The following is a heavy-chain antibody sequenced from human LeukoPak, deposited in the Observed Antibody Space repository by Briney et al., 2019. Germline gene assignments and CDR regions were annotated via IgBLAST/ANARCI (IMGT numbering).Heavy chain of an antibody. D-gene: IGHD6-6*01. Sequence: SQTLSLTCTVSGGSVRRANWAWIRQPAGSGLEWIGRIYTSGTTDYNPSLRTRVTISVDASRNQFSLNLSSVTAADTAVYYCARWSGSVTARNYYYYMDVWGEGTTATVSS. V-gene: IGHV4-61*02. CDR1: GGSVRRAN. CDR3: ARWSGSVTARNYYYYMDV. CDR2: IYTSGTT. J-gene: IGHJ6*03.